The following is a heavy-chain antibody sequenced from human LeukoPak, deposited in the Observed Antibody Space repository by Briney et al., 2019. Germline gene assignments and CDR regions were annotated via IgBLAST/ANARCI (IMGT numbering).Heavy chain of an antibody. Sequence: ASVKVSCKASGYTFTSYYMHWVRQAPGQGLEWMGTINPSGGSTSYAQKFQGRVTMTRDTSTSTVYMELSSLRSEDTAVYYCAREVSSHDYGGNSGFDYWGQGTLVTVSS. J-gene: IGHJ4*02. CDR3: AREVSSHDYGGNSGFDY. V-gene: IGHV1-46*01. D-gene: IGHD4-17*01. CDR1: GYTFTSYY. CDR2: INPSGGST.